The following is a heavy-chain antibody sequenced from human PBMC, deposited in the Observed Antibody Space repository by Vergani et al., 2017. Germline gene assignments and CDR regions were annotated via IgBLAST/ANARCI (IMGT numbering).Heavy chain of an antibody. V-gene: IGHV3-33*01. CDR3: ARSGYCTDGVCYMTYYYYMDV. J-gene: IGHJ6*03. Sequence: QVQLEESGGGVVQPGRSLRLSCAASGFTLSSHPMHWVRQAPGKGLEWVAFIWYDGSKEYYADSVKGRFTISRDNSKNTLYLQMNSLRDADTAVYYCARSGYCTDGVCYMTYYYYMDVWGKGTAVTVSS. D-gene: IGHD2-8*01. CDR2: IWYDGSKE. CDR1: GFTLSSHP.